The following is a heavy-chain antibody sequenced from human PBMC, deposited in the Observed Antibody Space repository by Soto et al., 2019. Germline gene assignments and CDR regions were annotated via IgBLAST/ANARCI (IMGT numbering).Heavy chain of an antibody. CDR1: GYTFTIYG. CDR2: ISAYNGNT. J-gene: IGHJ6*02. V-gene: IGHV1-18*01. CDR3: ARGGYSNSGYDLNYYYYGMDV. D-gene: IGHD5-12*01. Sequence: ASVKVSCKASGYTFTIYGVSCVRQAPGQGLEWMGWISAYNGNTNYAQKLQGRVTMTTDTSTSTAYMELRSLRSDDTAVYYCARGGYSNSGYDLNYYYYGMDVWGQGTTVTVSS.